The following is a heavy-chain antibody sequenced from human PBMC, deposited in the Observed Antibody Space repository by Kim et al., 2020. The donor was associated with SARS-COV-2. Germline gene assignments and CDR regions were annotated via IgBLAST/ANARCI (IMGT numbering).Heavy chain of an antibody. CDR1: GDSVSIGIYY. CDR3: ARGTDYGLDY. V-gene: IGHV4-61*01. CDR2: AYYSGYT. J-gene: IGHJ4*02. Sequence: SETLSLTCTVSGDSVSIGIYYWTWIRQPPGKALEWISYAYYSGYTKYNPSLKSRVTSSVDTSKNQFSLKVTSVTAADTAIYYCARGTDYGLDYWGQGTLV. D-gene: IGHD3-16*01.